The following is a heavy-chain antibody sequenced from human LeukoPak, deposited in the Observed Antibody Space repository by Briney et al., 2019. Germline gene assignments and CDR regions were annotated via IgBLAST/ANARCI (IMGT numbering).Heavy chain of an antibody. J-gene: IGHJ4*02. CDR3: ARDPPPIAAAGNVWDDY. Sequence: GASVKVSCKASGYTFTSYGISWVRQAPGQGLEWMGWISAYNGNTNYAQKLQGRVTMTTDTSTSTAYMELRSLRSDDTAVYYCARDPPPIAAAGNVWDDYWGQGTLVTVSS. CDR1: GYTFTSYG. V-gene: IGHV1-18*01. CDR2: ISAYNGNT. D-gene: IGHD6-13*01.